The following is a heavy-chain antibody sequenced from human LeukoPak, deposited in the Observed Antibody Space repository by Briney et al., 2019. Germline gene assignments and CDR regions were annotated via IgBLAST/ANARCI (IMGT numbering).Heavy chain of an antibody. CDR1: GFTFSSYD. Sequence: GGSLRLSCAASGFTFSSYDMTWVRQAPGKGLEWVSAISGSGGDTYYADSVRGRFTISRDNSKNTLYLQMNSLRAEDAAVYFCAKAPVTSCRGAYCYPFDSWGQGTLVTVSS. CDR2: ISGSGGDT. CDR3: AKAPVTSCRGAYCYPFDS. J-gene: IGHJ4*02. V-gene: IGHV3-23*01. D-gene: IGHD2-21*01.